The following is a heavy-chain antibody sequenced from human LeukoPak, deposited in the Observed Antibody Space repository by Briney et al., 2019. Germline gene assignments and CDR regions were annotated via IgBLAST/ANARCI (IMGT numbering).Heavy chain of an antibody. V-gene: IGHV3-9*01. Sequence: PGRSLRLSCAASGFTFDDYAMHWVRQAPGKGLEWVSGISWNSGSIGYADSVKGRFTISRDNAKSSLYLQMNSLRAEDTALYYCAKAGDIVLMVYASWFDPWGQGTLVTVSS. CDR1: GFTFDDYA. CDR2: ISWNSGSI. D-gene: IGHD2-8*01. CDR3: AKAGDIVLMVYASWFDP. J-gene: IGHJ5*02.